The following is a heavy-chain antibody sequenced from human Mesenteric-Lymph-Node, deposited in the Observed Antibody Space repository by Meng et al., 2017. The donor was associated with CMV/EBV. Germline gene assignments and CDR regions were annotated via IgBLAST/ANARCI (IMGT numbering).Heavy chain of an antibody. D-gene: IGHD6-6*01. CDR3: AKEEEELVPYYGMDV. V-gene: IGHV3-33*06. CDR2: IWYDGTRK. J-gene: IGHJ6*02. CDR1: GFTFSSYA. Sequence: GGSLRLSCAASGFTFSSYAMSWVRQAPGKGLEWVAVIWYDGTRKYYADSVKGRFSISRDNFRNTLHLQMDSLRAEDTAVYYCAKEEEELVPYYGMDVWGQGTTVTVSS.